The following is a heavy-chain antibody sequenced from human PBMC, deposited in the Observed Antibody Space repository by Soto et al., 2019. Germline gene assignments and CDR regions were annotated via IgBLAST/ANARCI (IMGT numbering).Heavy chain of an antibody. D-gene: IGHD6-25*01. Sequence: ASVKVPCKASGFTLKTYDLCWVRHAAGQGLEWMGWMNPNNGNAGFAQKFRGRIKMTRNTSIRRAYLELSSLRSDDSAVYFCARRKERSGPYYLDLWGQGTKVPVSS. CDR2: MNPNNGNA. V-gene: IGHV1-8*01. J-gene: IGHJ4*02. CDR1: GFTLKTYD. CDR3: ARRKERSGPYYLDL.